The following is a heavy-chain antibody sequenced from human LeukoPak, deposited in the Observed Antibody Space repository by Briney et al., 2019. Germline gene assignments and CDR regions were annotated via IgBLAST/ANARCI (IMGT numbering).Heavy chain of an antibody. Sequence: SETLSLTCTVSGGSISSYYWSWIRQPPGKGLEWIGYIYYSGSTNYNPSLKSRVTISVDTSRNQFSLKLSSVTAADTAVYYCAREKSICGSGTCYFDYWGQGTLVTVSS. J-gene: IGHJ4*02. CDR2: IYYSGST. V-gene: IGHV4-59*12. CDR1: GGSISSYY. D-gene: IGHD3-10*01. CDR3: AREKSICGSGTCYFDY.